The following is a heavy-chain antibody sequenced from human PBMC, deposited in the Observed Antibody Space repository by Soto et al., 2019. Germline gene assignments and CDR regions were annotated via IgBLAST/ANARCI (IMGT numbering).Heavy chain of an antibody. CDR3: ARIIVVVPAAMPSYGMDV. CDR1: GFTFSSYA. J-gene: IGHJ6*02. V-gene: IGHV3-30-3*01. D-gene: IGHD2-2*01. CDR2: ISYDGSNK. Sequence: QVQLVESGGGVVQPGRSLRLSCAASGFTFSSYAMHWVRQTPGKGLEWVAVISYDGSNKYYADSVKGRFTISRDNSKNTLYLQMNSLRAEDTAVYYCARIIVVVPAAMPSYGMDVWGQGTTVNVSS.